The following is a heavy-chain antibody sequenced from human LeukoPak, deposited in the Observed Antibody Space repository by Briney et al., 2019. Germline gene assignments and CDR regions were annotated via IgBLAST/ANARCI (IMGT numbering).Heavy chain of an antibody. J-gene: IGHJ4*02. CDR3: ARAIGEQWLADY. Sequence: GRSLRLSCAASGFTVSSNYMSWVRQAPGKGLEWVSVICSGGSTYYADSVKGRFTISRDNSKNTLYLQMNSLRAEDTAVYYCARAIGEQWLADYWGQGTLVTVSS. D-gene: IGHD6-19*01. V-gene: IGHV3-53*01. CDR1: GFTVSSNY. CDR2: ICSGGST.